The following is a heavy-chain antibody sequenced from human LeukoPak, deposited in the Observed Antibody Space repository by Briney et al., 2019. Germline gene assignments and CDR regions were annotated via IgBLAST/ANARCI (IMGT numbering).Heavy chain of an antibody. CDR1: GFTFSSNV. Sequence: GGSLRLSCVASGFTFSSNVLNWVRQAPGKGLEWVSVSGTYGRTQYADSVKGRFTISRDSSKNTLYLQINSLRVEDTAVYYCARGMDGYGPDTFDIWGQGTMVTVSS. V-gene: IGHV3-23*01. CDR2: SGTYGRT. CDR3: ARGMDGYGPDTFDI. J-gene: IGHJ3*02. D-gene: IGHD5-24*01.